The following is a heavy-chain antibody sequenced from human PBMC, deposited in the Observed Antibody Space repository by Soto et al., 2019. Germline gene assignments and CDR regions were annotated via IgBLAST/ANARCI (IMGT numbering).Heavy chain of an antibody. CDR1: GFTFSSYG. CDR3: ARAETTVGYYSDGMDV. CDR2: IWYDGSNK. J-gene: IGHJ6*02. Sequence: QVQLVESGGGVVQPGRSLRLSCAASGFTFSSYGMHWVRQAPGKGLEWVAVIWYDGSNKYYADSVKGRFTISRDNSKNXLYRQMNSLGAEDTAVYYCARAETTVGYYSDGMDVWGQGTTVTVSS. D-gene: IGHD4-4*01. V-gene: IGHV3-33*01.